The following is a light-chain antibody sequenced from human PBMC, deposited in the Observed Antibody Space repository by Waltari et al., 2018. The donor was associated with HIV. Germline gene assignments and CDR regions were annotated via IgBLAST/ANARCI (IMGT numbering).Light chain of an antibody. Sequence: SVLTQPPSVSGAPGQRVTISCTGTISNIGAGYDVHWYQQLPGTAPKRLIYGNTNRPSGVPDRFSGSKSGTSASLAITGLQAEDEADYYCQSYDGSLGGYVFGTGTAVTVL. V-gene: IGLV1-40*01. CDR3: QSYDGSLGGYV. J-gene: IGLJ1*01. CDR1: ISNIGAGYD. CDR2: GNT.